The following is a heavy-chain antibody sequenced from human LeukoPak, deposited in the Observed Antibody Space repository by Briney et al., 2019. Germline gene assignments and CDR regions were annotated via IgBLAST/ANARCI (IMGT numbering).Heavy chain of an antibody. Sequence: AGGSLRLSCAASGFIFSSYEMNWVRQAPGKGLEWVSYISSSGGTIYYADSVKGRFTISRDNAKNSLYLHMDSLRVDDTAVYYCATYSVYDLGAQWGQGTLVTVSS. J-gene: IGHJ4*02. V-gene: IGHV3-48*03. CDR2: ISSSGGTI. CDR1: GFIFSSYE. D-gene: IGHD5/OR15-5a*01. CDR3: ATYSVYDLGAQ.